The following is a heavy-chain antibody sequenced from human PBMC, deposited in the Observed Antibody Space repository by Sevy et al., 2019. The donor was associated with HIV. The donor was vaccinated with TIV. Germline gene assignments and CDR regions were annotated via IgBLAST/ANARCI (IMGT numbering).Heavy chain of an antibody. CDR1: GGSISSGDYY. CDR2: IYYSGST. CDR3: ARVCSGYYYGHRRYYFDY. D-gene: IGHD3-22*01. Sequence: SETLSLTCTVSGGSISSGDYYWSWIRQPPGKGLEWIGYIYYSGSTYYNPSLKSRVTISVDTSKNQFSLKLSSVTAADTAVYYCARVCSGYYYGHRRYYFDYWGQGTLVTVSS. V-gene: IGHV4-30-4*01. J-gene: IGHJ4*02.